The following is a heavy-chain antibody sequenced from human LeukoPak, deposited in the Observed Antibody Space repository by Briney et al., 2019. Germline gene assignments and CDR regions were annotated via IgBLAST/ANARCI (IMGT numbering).Heavy chain of an antibody. V-gene: IGHV3-23*01. Sequence: GGSLRLSCAASGFTFSSYAMSWVRQAPGKGLEWVSAISGSGGSTYYADSVKGRFTIFRDNSKNTLYLQMNSLRAEDTAVYYCAKTPDSSSWPYYYYSMDVWGQGTTVTVSS. CDR2: ISGSGGST. CDR1: GFTFSSYA. D-gene: IGHD6-13*01. J-gene: IGHJ6*02. CDR3: AKTPDSSSWPYYYYSMDV.